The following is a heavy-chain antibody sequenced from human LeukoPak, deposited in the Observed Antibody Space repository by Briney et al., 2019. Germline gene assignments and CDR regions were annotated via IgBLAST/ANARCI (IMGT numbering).Heavy chain of an antibody. CDR3: AKDLCGGDCYPYY. D-gene: IGHD2-21*02. J-gene: IGHJ4*02. V-gene: IGHV3-66*01. CDR2: IYSGGST. Sequence: PGGSLRLSCAASEFSVGSNYMTWVRQAPGKGLEWVSLIYSGGSTYYADSVKGRYTISRDNSKNTLYLQMNSLRAEDTAVYYCAKDLCGGDCYPYYWGQGTLVTVSS. CDR1: EFSVGSNY.